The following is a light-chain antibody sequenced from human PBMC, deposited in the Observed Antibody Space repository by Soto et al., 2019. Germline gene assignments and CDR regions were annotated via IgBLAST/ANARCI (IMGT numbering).Light chain of an antibody. CDR2: KVS. J-gene: IGKJ5*01. V-gene: IGKV2-30*02. CDR1: QSHVHSDGLAY. CDR3: MQGTHWPIT. Sequence: EVVMTQSPLYLPVTLGQPAYISCRSHQSHVHSDGLAYFSWFQQRPGRSPRRLIYKVSNRDSGVPARFSGSGSGTDFALKISRVEAEDVGVYYCMQGTHWPITFGQGTRLEIK.